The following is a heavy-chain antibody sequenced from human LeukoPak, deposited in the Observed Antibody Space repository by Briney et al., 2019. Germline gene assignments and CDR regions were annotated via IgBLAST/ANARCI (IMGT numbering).Heavy chain of an antibody. CDR1: GFTFNSYA. CDR3: AKVLYYEFWSGYYYY. J-gene: IGHJ4*02. Sequence: GGSLRHSCAASGFTFNSYAMSWVRQAPGKGLEWVSAISGSGGSTYYADSVKGRFTISRDNSKNTLYLQMNSLRAEDTAVYYCAKVLYYEFWSGYYYYWGQGTLVTVSS. D-gene: IGHD3-3*01. CDR2: ISGSGGST. V-gene: IGHV3-23*01.